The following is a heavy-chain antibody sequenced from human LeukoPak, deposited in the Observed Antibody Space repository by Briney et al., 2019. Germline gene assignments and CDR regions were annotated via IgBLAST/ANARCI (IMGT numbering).Heavy chain of an antibody. J-gene: IGHJ4*02. CDR3: ARGLN. D-gene: IGHD3-22*01. CDR2: SFYSVRT. Sequence: SETLSLTSAVSGDSISGSSSYSGWLRHPPGKWLEWIGSSFYSVRTYYSPSLKSRATISVDTSKNQFSLKLSSVTAADTAVYYCARGLNWGQGTLVTVSS. CDR1: GDSISGSSSY. V-gene: IGHV4-39*01.